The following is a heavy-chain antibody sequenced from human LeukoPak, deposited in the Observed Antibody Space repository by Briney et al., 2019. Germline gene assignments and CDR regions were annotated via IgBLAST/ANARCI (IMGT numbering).Heavy chain of an antibody. J-gene: IGHJ4*02. CDR3: ARRPDILTGKFDY. Sequence: SETLSLTCAVYGGSFSGYYWSWIRQPPGKGLEWIGKINHSGSTNYNPSLKSRVTISVDTSKNQFSLKLSSVTAADTAVYYCARRPDILTGKFDYWGQGTLVTVSS. CDR2: INHSGST. CDR1: GGSFSGYY. D-gene: IGHD3-9*01. V-gene: IGHV4-34*01.